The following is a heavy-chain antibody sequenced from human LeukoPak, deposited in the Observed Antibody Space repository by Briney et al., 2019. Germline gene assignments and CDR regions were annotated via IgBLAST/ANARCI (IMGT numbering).Heavy chain of an antibody. CDR1: GDSISNYY. CDR2: IYTSGST. V-gene: IGHV4-4*07. CDR3: ASYGDYDDAFDI. D-gene: IGHD4-17*01. J-gene: IGHJ3*02. Sequence: SETLSLTCTVSGDSISNYYWSWIRQPAGKGLEWIGRIYTSGSTNYNPSLKSRVTVSVDTSKNQFSLKLSSVTAADTAVYYCASYGDYDDAFDIWGQGTMVTVSS.